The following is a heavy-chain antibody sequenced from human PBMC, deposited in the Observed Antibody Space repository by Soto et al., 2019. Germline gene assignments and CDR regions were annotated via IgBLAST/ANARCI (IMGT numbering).Heavy chain of an antibody. D-gene: IGHD6-19*01. Sequence: QVRLVESGGGVVKPGRSLRLSCTASGFSFSSYAMYWFRQPPGKGLEWVAVISKDGMNKNYADSVKGRVTGSRDNANYSLDLQLNSLRGEDTAMYYCARDMYSSDYFVKWFEPWGQGTLVTVSS. CDR1: GFSFSSYA. V-gene: IGHV3-30*04. J-gene: IGHJ5*02. CDR2: ISKDGMNK. CDR3: ARDMYSSDYFVKWFEP.